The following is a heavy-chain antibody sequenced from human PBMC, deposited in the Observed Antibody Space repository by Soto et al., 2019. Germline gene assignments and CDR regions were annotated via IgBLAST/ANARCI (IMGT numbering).Heavy chain of an antibody. CDR1: GFTFSSSG. V-gene: IGHV3-30*03. J-gene: IGHJ4*02. CDR3: ARSGEQQLTRWGFDH. CDR2: ISYDGSNK. Sequence: QVQLVESGGGVVQPGRSLRLSCAASGFTFSSSGMHWVRLVPGKGLEWVAAISYDGSNKYYADSVKGRFTISRDSSKNTLSLQMNSLRTEDTAMYYCARSGEQQLTRWGFDHWGQGTLVTVSS. D-gene: IGHD3-10*01.